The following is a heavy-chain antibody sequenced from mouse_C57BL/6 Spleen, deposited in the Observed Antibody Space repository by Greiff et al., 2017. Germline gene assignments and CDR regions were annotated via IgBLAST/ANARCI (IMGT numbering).Heavy chain of an antibody. V-gene: IGHV5-17*01. CDR3: ARSPYGYDEDAMDY. CDR1: GFTFSDYG. J-gene: IGHJ4*01. D-gene: IGHD2-2*01. CDR2: ISSGSSTL. Sequence: DVMLVESGGGLVQPGGSLKLSCAASGFTFSDYGMHWVRQAPEKGLAWVAYISSGSSTLYYADTVTGRFTISRDNAKNTLFLQMTILRSEDTDMDYCARSPYGYDEDAMDYWGQGTSVTVSS.